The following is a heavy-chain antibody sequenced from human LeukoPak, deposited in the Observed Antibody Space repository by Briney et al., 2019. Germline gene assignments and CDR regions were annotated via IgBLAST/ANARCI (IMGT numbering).Heavy chain of an antibody. J-gene: IGHJ4*02. CDR3: ARHSAGIVVAGK. CDR1: GYSFTSYW. V-gene: IGHV5-10-1*01. Sequence: GESLKISFKGSGYSFTSYWIGWVRQMPGKGLEWMGRIDSSDSYTNYSPSFQGHVTISADKSISTVYLQWSSLKASDTAMYYCARHSAGIVVAGKWGQGTLVTVSS. D-gene: IGHD6-19*01. CDR2: IDSSDSYT.